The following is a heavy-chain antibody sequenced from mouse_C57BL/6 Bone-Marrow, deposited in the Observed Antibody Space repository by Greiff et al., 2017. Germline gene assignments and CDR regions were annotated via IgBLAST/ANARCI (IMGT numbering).Heavy chain of an antibody. CDR2: IYPRSGNT. D-gene: IGHD1-1*01. J-gene: IGHJ4*01. Sequence: VQLQQSGAELARPGASVKLSCKASGYTFTSYGISWVKQRTGQGLEWIGEIYPRSGNTYYNEKFKGKATLTADTSASTAYMELRSLTSEDAAVYFCAREDYGSSYRGYYYAMDYWGQGTSVTVSS. CDR3: AREDYGSSYRGYYYAMDY. CDR1: GYTFTSYG. V-gene: IGHV1-81*01.